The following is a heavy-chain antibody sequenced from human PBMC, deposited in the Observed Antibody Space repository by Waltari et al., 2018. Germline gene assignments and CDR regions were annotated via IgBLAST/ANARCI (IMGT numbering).Heavy chain of an antibody. CDR3: ARVVS. CDR1: GFAVSSNY. Sequence: EVQLVESGGDLIQPGGSLRLSCVVSGFAVSSNYMTWVRQAPGRGWEWVSIIYRDSSTYYAASVKGRFTISRDNSKNTLYLQMNSLRAEDTAVYFCARVVSWGQGTLVTVSS. D-gene: IGHD2-15*01. J-gene: IGHJ4*02. V-gene: IGHV3-53*01. CDR2: IYRDSST.